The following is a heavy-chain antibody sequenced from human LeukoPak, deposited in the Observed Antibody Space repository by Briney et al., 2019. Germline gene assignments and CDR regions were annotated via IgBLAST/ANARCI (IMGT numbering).Heavy chain of an antibody. Sequence: ASVKVSCKASGYIFTKYGFTWVRQAPGQGLKWMGWISAYDGYTNHAQKFQGRVTMTTDSSTTTAYMELRSLRSDDTAVYYCARVSGSIVARLAWFDSWGQGTLVTVSS. J-gene: IGHJ5*01. CDR2: ISAYDGYT. D-gene: IGHD5-12*01. CDR3: ARVSGSIVARLAWFDS. CDR1: GYIFTKYG. V-gene: IGHV1-18*01.